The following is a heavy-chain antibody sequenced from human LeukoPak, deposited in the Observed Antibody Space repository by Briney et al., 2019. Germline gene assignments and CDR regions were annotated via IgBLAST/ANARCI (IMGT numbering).Heavy chain of an antibody. V-gene: IGHV1-69*01. J-gene: IGHJ4*02. CDR1: GGTFSSYA. CDR3: AREIGDYGDYLDY. Sequence: VASVKVSCKASGGTFSSYAISWVRQAPGQGLEWMGGIIPIFGTANYAQKFQGRVTITADESTSTAYMELSSLRSEDTAVYYRAREIGDYGDYLDYWGQGTQVTVSS. CDR2: IIPIFGTA. D-gene: IGHD4-17*01.